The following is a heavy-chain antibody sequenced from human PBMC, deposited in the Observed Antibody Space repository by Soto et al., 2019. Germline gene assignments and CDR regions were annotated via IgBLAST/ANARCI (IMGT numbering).Heavy chain of an antibody. V-gene: IGHV3-21*01. Sequence: DVQLVESGGGLVKPGGSLRLSCAASGFNFITFSINWVRQAPGKGLEWVSSISASSSSIYYAESVKGRFTVSRDNAKNSLYLQMNSLTAEDTALYYGVSDAYKRDDFVIWGQGTTVTVSS. D-gene: IGHD1-20*01. CDR3: VSDAYKRDDFVI. CDR2: ISASSSSI. CDR1: GFNFITFS. J-gene: IGHJ3*02.